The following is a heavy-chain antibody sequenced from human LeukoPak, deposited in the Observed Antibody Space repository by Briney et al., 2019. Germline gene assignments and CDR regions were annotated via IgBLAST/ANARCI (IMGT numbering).Heavy chain of an antibody. D-gene: IGHD4-17*01. J-gene: IGHJ3*02. CDR3: ARDSPYARDAFDI. V-gene: IGHV4-59*01. CDR1: GGSISSYY. CDR2: IYYSGST. Sequence: SETLSLTCTVSGGSISSYYWSWLRQPPGKGLEWIGYIYYSGSTNYNPSPKSRVTISVDTSKNQFSLKLSSVTAADTAVYYCARDSPYARDAFDIWGQGTLVTVSS.